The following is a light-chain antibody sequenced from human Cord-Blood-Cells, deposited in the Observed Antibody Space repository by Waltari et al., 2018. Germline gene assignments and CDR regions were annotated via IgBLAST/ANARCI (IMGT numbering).Light chain of an antibody. J-gene: IGLJ2*01. CDR1: SGHSSYA. CDR3: QTWGTGIVV. Sequence: QLVLTQSPSASASLGAPVKLTCPLSSGHSSYALPWHPQQPEKGPRYLMKLKSDGSHSKGDGIPDRFSGSSSGAERYLTISSLQSEDEADYYCQTWGTGIVVFGGGTKLTVL. CDR2: LKSDGSH. V-gene: IGLV4-69*01.